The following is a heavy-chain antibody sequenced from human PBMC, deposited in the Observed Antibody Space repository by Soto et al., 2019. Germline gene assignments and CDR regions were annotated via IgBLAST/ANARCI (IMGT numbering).Heavy chain of an antibody. CDR1: GFTFDDYA. CDR3: TIAQYCSCGSCFLIES. CDR2: ISKDGDWT. V-gene: IGHV3-43D*04. Sequence: EVQLVESGGVVVHPGGSLRLSCAASGFTFDDYAMHWVRQVPGKGLEWVSIISKDGDWTHYADSVKGRFPISRYNNKNSLFLQMNGLRPQYTALYYCTIAQYCSCGSCFLIESWGQGTLVTVSS. J-gene: IGHJ5*02. D-gene: IGHD2-15*01.